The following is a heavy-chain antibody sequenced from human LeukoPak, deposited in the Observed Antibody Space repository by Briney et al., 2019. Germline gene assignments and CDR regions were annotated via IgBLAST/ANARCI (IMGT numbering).Heavy chain of an antibody. D-gene: IGHD4-17*01. V-gene: IGHV3-48*01. CDR3: AREKYGDYVSDY. Sequence: GGSLRLSCAASGFTFSTYAMKWVRQAPGKGLEWISHISSSTNTIYYADSLKGRFTISRDNAKNSLYLQMNSLRAEDTAVYYCAREKYGDYVSDYWGQGTLVTVSS. J-gene: IGHJ4*02. CDR1: GFTFSTYA. CDR2: ISSSTNTI.